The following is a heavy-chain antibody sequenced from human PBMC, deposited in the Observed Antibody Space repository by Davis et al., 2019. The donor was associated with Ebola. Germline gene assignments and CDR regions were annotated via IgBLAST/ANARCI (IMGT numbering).Heavy chain of an antibody. CDR2: IDPSDSYT. CDR1: GYRFPYYW. V-gene: IGHV5-10-1*01. D-gene: IGHD1-26*01. Sequence: GESLKISCKGSGYRFPYYWINWVRQMPGKGLEWLGKIDPSDSYTNYSPSFRGHVTISADKSIRTAHLQWSSLKASDTAMYYCARYSGYFDYWGQGTLVTVSS. CDR3: ARYSGYFDY. J-gene: IGHJ4*02.